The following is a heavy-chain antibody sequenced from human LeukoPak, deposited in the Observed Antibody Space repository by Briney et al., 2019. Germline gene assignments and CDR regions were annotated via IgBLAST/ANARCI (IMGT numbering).Heavy chain of an antibody. J-gene: IGHJ4*02. D-gene: IGHD5-24*01. CDR3: ANEEMATILGY. CDR1: GFTFSSYA. CDR2: VSSGDGIT. V-gene: IGHV3-23*01. Sequence: GGSLRLSCAASGFTFSSYAMSWVRQAPGKGLEWVSTVSSGDGITYYADSVKGRFTISRDNSKNTLYLQMNSLRAEDTAVYYCANEEMATILGYWGQGTLVTVSS.